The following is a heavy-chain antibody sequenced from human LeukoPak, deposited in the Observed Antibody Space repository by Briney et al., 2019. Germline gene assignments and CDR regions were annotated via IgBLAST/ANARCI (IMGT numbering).Heavy chain of an antibody. CDR3: ARGAVVVPAAKGDWFDP. D-gene: IGHD2-2*01. CDR2: ISSSSSYI. CDR1: GFTFSSYS. Sequence: PGGSLRLSCAASGFTFSSYSMNWVRQAQGKGLEWVSSISSSSSYIYYADSVKGRFTISRDNAKNSLYLQMNSLRAEDTAVYYCARGAVVVPAAKGDWFDPWGQGTLVTVSS. J-gene: IGHJ5*02. V-gene: IGHV3-21*01.